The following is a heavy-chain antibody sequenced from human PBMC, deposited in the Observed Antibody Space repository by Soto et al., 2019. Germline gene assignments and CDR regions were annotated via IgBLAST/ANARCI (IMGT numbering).Heavy chain of an antibody. CDR1: GFTFDSYA. Sequence: EVKLLESGGGLAQPGGSLRLSCVGSGFTFDSYAISWVRQAPGERLQWIAAISGSADGTDYAHSVRGRFTISRDNAKKTVHLKMDSLIVEDTAVYFCAKDTVGGYSFWSGYYSDGLDVWGQGTLVTVS. V-gene: IGHV3-23*01. J-gene: IGHJ3*01. CDR3: AKDTVGGYSFWSGYYSDGLDV. D-gene: IGHD3-3*01. CDR2: ISGSADGT.